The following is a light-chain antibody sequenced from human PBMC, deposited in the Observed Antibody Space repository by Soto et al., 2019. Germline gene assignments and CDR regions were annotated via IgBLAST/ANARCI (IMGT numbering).Light chain of an antibody. CDR2: EVT. V-gene: IGLV2-8*01. CDR3: GSKAGSDKHVV. J-gene: IGLJ2*01. CDR1: SSDIRDSNY. Sequence: QSALTQPPSASGSPGQSVTLSCSGISSDIRDSNYVSWYQQHPGKAPKLVVSEVTKRPSGVPDRFSGSRSGTTAFLTISGRQPEDEADYYCGSKAGSDKHVVFGGGTKLTVL.